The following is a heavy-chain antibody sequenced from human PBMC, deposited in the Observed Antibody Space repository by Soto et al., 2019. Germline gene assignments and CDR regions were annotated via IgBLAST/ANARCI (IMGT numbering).Heavy chain of an antibody. CDR2: IYWDDDK. Sequence: QITLNESGPTVVRPTETLTLTCRFSGFSLTTSGVGVGWVRQSPGKAPEWLALIYWDDDKRYSESLKSSLTISKDTSKNRVVLTVADLDPTDTATYYCTHRVLRTVFGLVTTTAIYFDFWGQGTPVAVSS. J-gene: IGHJ4*02. CDR3: THRVLRTVFGLVTTTAIYFDF. V-gene: IGHV2-5*02. D-gene: IGHD3-3*01. CDR1: GFSLTTSGVG.